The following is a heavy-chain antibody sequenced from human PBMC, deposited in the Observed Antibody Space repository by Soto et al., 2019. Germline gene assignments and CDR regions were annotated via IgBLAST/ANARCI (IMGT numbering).Heavy chain of an antibody. CDR3: ARIDDYGGLARWFDP. D-gene: IGHD4-17*01. Sequence: SETLSLTCTVSGGSVSSGSYYWSWIRQPPGKGLEWIGYIYYSGSTNYNPSLKSRVTISVDTSKNQFSLKLGSVTAAETAVYYCARIDDYGGLARWFDPWGQGTLVTVSS. V-gene: IGHV4-61*01. CDR2: IYYSGST. CDR1: GGSVSSGSYY. J-gene: IGHJ5*02.